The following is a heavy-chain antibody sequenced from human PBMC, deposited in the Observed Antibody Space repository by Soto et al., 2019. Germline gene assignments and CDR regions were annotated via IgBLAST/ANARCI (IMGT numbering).Heavy chain of an antibody. J-gene: IGHJ4*02. CDR1: GFTFSSYA. V-gene: IGHV3-23*01. Sequence: EVQLLESGGGLVQPGGYLILSCAASGFTFSSYAMSCVRQAPGQGLEWVSAISGSGGSTYYADSVKGRFTISRDNSKNTLYMQMNSLRAEDTAVYYCAKVPRVVEMATTNNFAYWGQGTLVTVS. CDR3: AKVPRVVEMATTNNFAY. D-gene: IGHD2-21*01. CDR2: ISGSGGST.